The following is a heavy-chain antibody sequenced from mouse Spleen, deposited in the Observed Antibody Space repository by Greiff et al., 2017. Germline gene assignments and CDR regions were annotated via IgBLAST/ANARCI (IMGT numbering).Heavy chain of an antibody. CDR2: INYDGSST. D-gene: IGHD4-1*02. CDR3: AREQLDWYFDV. CDR1: GFTFSDYY. V-gene: IGHV5-16*01. J-gene: IGHJ1*03. Sequence: EVMLVESEGGLVQPGSSMKLSCTASGFTFSDYYMAWVRQVPEKGLEWVANINYDGSSTYYLDSLKSRFIISRDNAKNILYLQMSSLKSEDTATYYCAREQLDWYFDVWGTGTTVTVSS.